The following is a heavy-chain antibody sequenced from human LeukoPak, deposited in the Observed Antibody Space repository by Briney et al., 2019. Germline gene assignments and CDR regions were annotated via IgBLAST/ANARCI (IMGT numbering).Heavy chain of an antibody. Sequence: GGSLRLSCAASGFTFSSYGMHWVRQAPGKGLEWVSSINRESTYIHDADSVKGRFAISRDNAKNLLYLQMSSLRVEDTAVYYCVREGYTHGHSLYFFDYWGQGALVTVSS. J-gene: IGHJ4*02. CDR3: VREGYTHGHSLYFFDY. CDR1: GFTFSSYG. V-gene: IGHV3-21*01. D-gene: IGHD1-1*01. CDR2: INRESTYI.